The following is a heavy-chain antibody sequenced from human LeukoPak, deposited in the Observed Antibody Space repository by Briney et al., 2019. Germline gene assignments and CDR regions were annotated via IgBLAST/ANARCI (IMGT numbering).Heavy chain of an antibody. Sequence: SETLSLTCTVSGGSISSSGYYWGWIRQPPGKGLERIGSIYYSGTTYYNPSLKSRVTISVDTSKNQFSLKLSSVTAADTAVYYCARQKGNFDHWGQGTLVTVSS. CDR1: GGSISSSGYY. J-gene: IGHJ4*02. D-gene: IGHD3-10*01. CDR3: ARQKGNFDH. CDR2: IYYSGTT. V-gene: IGHV4-39*01.